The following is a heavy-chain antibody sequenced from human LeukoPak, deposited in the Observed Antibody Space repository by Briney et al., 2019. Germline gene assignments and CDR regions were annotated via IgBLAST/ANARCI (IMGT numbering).Heavy chain of an antibody. CDR3: TRDTGSSTLGDY. J-gene: IGHJ4*02. CDR2: IRSKAFGETA. D-gene: IGHD7-27*01. Sequence: GGSLRLSCTVSGFTFGDYAINWVRQAPGKGLEWVGFIRSKAFGETAECAASVKGRFTISRDDSKSIAYLQMNSLKTEDTAVYYCTRDTGSSTLGDYWGQGTLVTVSS. V-gene: IGHV3-49*04. CDR1: GFTFGDYA.